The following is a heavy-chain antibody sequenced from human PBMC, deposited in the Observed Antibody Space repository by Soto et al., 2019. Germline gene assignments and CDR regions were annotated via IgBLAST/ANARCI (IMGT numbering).Heavy chain of an antibody. CDR3: ASPHKESHDAFDI. V-gene: IGHV1-8*01. Sequence: QVQLVQSGAEVKKPGASVKVSCKASGYTFTNYDINWVRQATGQGLEWMGWVNPNRGITAYAQKFQGRLTMTRNTXINTAYMELSSLRSEDTAVYYCASPHKESHDAFDIWGQGTMVTVSS. CDR2: VNPNRGIT. J-gene: IGHJ3*02. CDR1: GYTFTNYD.